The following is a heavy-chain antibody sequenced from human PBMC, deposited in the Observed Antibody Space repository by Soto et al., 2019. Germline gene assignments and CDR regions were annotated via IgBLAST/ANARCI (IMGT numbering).Heavy chain of an antibody. CDR2: ISSSSSFI. V-gene: IGHV3-21*01. CDR1: GFSLSDYS. Sequence: EVQLVESGGGLVKPGGSLRLSCAASGFSLSDYSMNWIRQAPGKGLEWVASISSSSSFIHYAESMKGRFTISRDNAKNSLYRKMNGRPAEGAAVFYGAGTSAAGRNNGAQGTLVPVSS. CDR3: AGTSAAGRNN. D-gene: IGHD1-1*01. J-gene: IGHJ4*02.